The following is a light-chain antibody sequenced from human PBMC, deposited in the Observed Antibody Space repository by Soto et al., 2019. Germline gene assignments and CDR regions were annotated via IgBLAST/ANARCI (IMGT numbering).Light chain of an antibody. CDR3: QQGYSTPLA. J-gene: IGKJ2*01. CDR1: QTISSW. CDR2: KAS. Sequence: DIQMTQSPSTLSGSVGDRVTITCRASQTISSWLAWYQQKPGKAPKLLIYKASTLKSGVPSRFSGSGSGTEFTLTISSLQPDDFATYYCQQGYSTPLAFGQGTKLEIK. V-gene: IGKV1-5*03.